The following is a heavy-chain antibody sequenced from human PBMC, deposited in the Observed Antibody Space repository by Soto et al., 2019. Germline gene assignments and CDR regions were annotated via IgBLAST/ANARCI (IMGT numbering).Heavy chain of an antibody. D-gene: IGHD2-21*02. CDR1: GGSISSYY. Sequence: SDTLSLTCTVSGGSISSYYWSWIRQPPGKGLEWIGYIYYSGSTNYNPSLKSRVTISVDTSKNQFSLKLSSVTAADTAVYYCAEVYGGNSVHSLDYWGQGSLVTVSS. CDR3: AEVYGGNSVHSLDY. CDR2: IYYSGST. V-gene: IGHV4-59*01. J-gene: IGHJ4*02.